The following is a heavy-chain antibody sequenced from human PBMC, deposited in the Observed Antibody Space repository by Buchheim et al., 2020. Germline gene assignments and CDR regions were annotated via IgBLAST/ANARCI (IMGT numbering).Heavy chain of an antibody. D-gene: IGHD1-26*01. CDR1: GFTFSRYW. J-gene: IGHJ4*02. Sequence: EVQLVESGGGLVQPGGSLRLSCAASGFTFSRYWMHWVRQDPGKGLVWVSRINSDGSNTNYADSVKGRFTISRDNAKNKLYLQMNSLRAEDTAVYYCAREGESSGSYSQGYWGQGTL. V-gene: IGHV3-74*01. CDR3: AREGESSGSYSQGY. CDR2: INSDGSNT.